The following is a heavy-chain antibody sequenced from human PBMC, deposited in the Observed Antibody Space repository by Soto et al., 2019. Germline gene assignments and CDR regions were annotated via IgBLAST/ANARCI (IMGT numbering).Heavy chain of an antibody. CDR1: GFTFSSYA. D-gene: IGHD3-10*01. Sequence: PGGSLRLSCAASGFTFSSYAMSWVRQAPGKGLEWVSAISGSGGSTYYADSVKGRFTISRDNSKNTLYLQMNSLRAEDTAVYYCAKDTVYYYGSGSSLRPPGWFDPWGQGTLVTVSS. CDR2: ISGSGGST. J-gene: IGHJ5*02. CDR3: AKDTVYYYGSGSSLRPPGWFDP. V-gene: IGHV3-23*01.